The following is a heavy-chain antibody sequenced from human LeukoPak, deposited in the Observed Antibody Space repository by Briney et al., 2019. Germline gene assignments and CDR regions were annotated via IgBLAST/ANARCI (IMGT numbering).Heavy chain of an antibody. CDR3: ARSGGEYCSSWYGSQIDY. CDR2: ISAYNGNT. J-gene: IGHJ4*02. CDR1: GYAFTSYG. V-gene: IGHV1-18*01. Sequence: GASVKVSCKASGYAFTSYGISWVRQAPGQGLEWMGWISAYNGNTNYAQKLQGRVTMSTDTSTSTAYMELRSLRSDDTAVYYCARSGGEYCSSWYGSQIDYWGQGTLVTVSS. D-gene: IGHD6-13*01.